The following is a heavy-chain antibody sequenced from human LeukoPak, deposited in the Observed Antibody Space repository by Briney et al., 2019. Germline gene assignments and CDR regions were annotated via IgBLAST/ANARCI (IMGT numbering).Heavy chain of an antibody. V-gene: IGHV3-23*01. CDR3: AKSVWFGVTSAPFFDY. J-gene: IGHJ4*02. CDR2: ISGSGGST. Sequence: PGGSLRLSCAASGFTFSSYAMSWVRQAPGKGLEWVSAISGSGGSTYYADSAKGRFTISRDNSKNTLYLQMNSLRAEDTAVYYCAKSVWFGVTSAPFFDYWGQGTLVTVSS. CDR1: GFTFSSYA. D-gene: IGHD3-10*01.